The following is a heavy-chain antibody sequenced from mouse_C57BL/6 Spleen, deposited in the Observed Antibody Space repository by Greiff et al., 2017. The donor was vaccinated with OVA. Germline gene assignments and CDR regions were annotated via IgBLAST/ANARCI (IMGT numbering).Heavy chain of an antibody. J-gene: IGHJ1*03. V-gene: IGHV1-15*01. D-gene: IGHD1-1*01. CDR1: GYTFTDYE. Sequence: QVQLQQSGAELVRPGASVTLSCKASGYTFTDYEMHWVKQTPVHGLEWIGAIDPETGGTAYNQKFKGKAILTADKSSSTAYMELRSLTSEDSAVYYCTRSPYYYGSSYDWYFDVWGTGTTVTVSS. CDR3: TRSPYYYGSSYDWYFDV. CDR2: IDPETGGT.